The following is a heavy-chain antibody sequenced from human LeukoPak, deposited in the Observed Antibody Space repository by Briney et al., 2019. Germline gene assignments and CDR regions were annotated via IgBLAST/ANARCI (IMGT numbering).Heavy chain of an antibody. CDR3: ARDNYYYDSSGYYSDAFDI. J-gene: IGHJ3*02. D-gene: IGHD3-22*01. CDR2: IYYGGST. V-gene: IGHV4-59*01. CDR1: GGSISSYY. Sequence: PSETLSLTCTVSGGSISSYYWSWIRQPPGKGLEWIGYIYYGGSTNYNPSLKSRVTISVDTSKNQFSLKLSSVTAADTAVYYCARDNYYYDSSGYYSDAFDIWGQGTMVTVSS.